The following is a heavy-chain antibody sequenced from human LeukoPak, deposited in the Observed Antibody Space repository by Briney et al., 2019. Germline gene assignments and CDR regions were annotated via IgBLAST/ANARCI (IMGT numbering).Heavy chain of an antibody. CDR2: IYHSGST. CDR3: ARERDTAMVHDY. V-gene: IGHV4-38-2*02. J-gene: IGHJ4*02. Sequence: SETLSLTCAVSGYSISSGYYWGWIRQPPGKGLEWIGSIYHSGSTYYNPSLKSRATISVDTSKNQFSLKLSSVTAADTAVYYCARERDTAMVHDYWGQGTLVTVSS. CDR1: GYSISSGYY. D-gene: IGHD5-18*01.